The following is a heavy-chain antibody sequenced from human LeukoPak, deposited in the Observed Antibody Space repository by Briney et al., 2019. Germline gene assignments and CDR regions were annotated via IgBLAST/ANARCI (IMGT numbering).Heavy chain of an antibody. J-gene: IGHJ5*02. D-gene: IGHD6-19*01. Sequence: SETLSLTCAVYGGSFSGYYWSWIRQPPGKGLEWIGEINHSGSTNYNPSLKSRLTISVDTSKNQFSLKLSSVTAADTAVYYCARAGIAVAGTGNWFDPWGQGTLVTVSS. CDR3: ARAGIAVAGTGNWFDP. CDR2: INHSGST. V-gene: IGHV4-34*01. CDR1: GGSFSGYY.